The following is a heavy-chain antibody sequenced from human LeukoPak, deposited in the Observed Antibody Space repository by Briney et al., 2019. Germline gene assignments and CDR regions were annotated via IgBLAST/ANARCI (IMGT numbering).Heavy chain of an antibody. CDR1: GGSFSDYY. D-gene: IGHD3-10*01. V-gene: IGHV4-34*01. CDR3: AKSNGYGLVDI. CDR2: VNYSGST. Sequence: PSETLSLTCAVYGGSFSDYYWSWVRQPPGKGLEWIGEVNYSGSTNYNSSLKSRVTISLDTSRNQFSLKLNSVTAADTAVYYCAKSNGYGLVDIWGQGTMVTVSS. J-gene: IGHJ3*02.